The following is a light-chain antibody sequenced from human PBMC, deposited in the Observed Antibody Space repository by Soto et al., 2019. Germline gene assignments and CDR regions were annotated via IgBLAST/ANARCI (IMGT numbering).Light chain of an antibody. V-gene: IGKV3-11*01. Sequence: EIVLTQSPATLSLSPGERATLSCRASQSVSSYLAWYQQKPGQAPRLLIYDASNRATGIPARFSGSGSGTDFTLTISSLEPEEFAVYYCQQRSNWPRTFGQGTKVDLK. CDR2: DAS. CDR1: QSVSSY. J-gene: IGKJ1*01. CDR3: QQRSNWPRT.